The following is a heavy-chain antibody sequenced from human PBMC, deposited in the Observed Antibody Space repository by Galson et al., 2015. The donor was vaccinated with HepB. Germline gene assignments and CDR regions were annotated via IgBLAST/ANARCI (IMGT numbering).Heavy chain of an antibody. V-gene: IGHV4-4*02. J-gene: IGHJ4*02. CDR1: GGSISSTNW. CDR3: ARWGTTAGFDF. CDR2: MYHSGLT. D-gene: IGHD2/OR15-2a*01. Sequence: TLSLTCAVSGGSISSTNWWSWVRQPPGKGLEWIGEMYHSGLTNYNPSLKSRVTMSVDKSKEQFSLKLSQVTAADTAIYYCARWGTTAGFDFWGQGALVTVSS.